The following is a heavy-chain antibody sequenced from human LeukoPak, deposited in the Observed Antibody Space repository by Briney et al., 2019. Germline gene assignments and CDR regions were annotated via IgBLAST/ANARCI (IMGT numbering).Heavy chain of an antibody. D-gene: IGHD3-22*01. J-gene: IGHJ4*02. Sequence: ETLSLTCTVSGGSITSHNCYWGWIRQPPGKGLEWMGSISYTGSPYYNPSLRSGVSILLDTSRNQFSLKVTSVTAADTAVYYCARHPLYYYDSSDLDYWGQGTLVTVSS. V-gene: IGHV4-39*07. CDR3: ARHPLYYYDSSDLDY. CDR1: GGSITSHNCY. CDR2: ISYTGSP.